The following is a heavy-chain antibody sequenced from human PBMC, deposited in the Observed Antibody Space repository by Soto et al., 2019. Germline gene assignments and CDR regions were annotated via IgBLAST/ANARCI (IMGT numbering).Heavy chain of an antibody. J-gene: IGHJ6*03. D-gene: IGHD2-21*01. CDR2: INPSQGKT. CDR1: GYTFTSYY. CDR3: AKSLLFVDHGYMDV. V-gene: IGHV1-46*01. Sequence: GASVKVSCTASGYTFTSYYMHWVRQAPGQGLEWMGIINPSQGKTSYAQKFQDRVTITADRSTRTVYMELTSLRPEDTAVYFCAKSLLFVDHGYMDVWGKGTTVTVSS.